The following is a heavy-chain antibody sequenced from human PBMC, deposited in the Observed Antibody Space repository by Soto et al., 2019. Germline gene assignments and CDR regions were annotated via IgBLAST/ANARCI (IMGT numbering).Heavy chain of an antibody. CDR2: INPNSGGT. D-gene: IGHD6-13*01. Sequence: QVQLVQSGAEVKKPGASVKVSCKASGYTFTGYYMHWVRQAPGQGLEWMGWINPNSGGTNYAQKFQDWVNMTRHTSISAAYMELSTLRSDAPAMYYCAREKYSSSWFQVENWFDPWGQGTLVTVSS. CDR1: GYTFTGYY. J-gene: IGHJ5*02. CDR3: AREKYSSSWFQVENWFDP. V-gene: IGHV1-2*04.